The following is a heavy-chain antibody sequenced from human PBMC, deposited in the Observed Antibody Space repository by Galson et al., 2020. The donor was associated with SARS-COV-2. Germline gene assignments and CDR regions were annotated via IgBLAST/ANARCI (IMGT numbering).Heavy chain of an antibody. J-gene: IGHJ4*02. D-gene: IGHD4-17*01. CDR3: AREDYGDYRGERADY. V-gene: IGHV3-48*01. Sequence: PGGSLRLSCAASGFTFTTYSMNWVRQAPGKGLEWVSYISSSSSTRYYADSVKGRFTISRDNARNSLYLQMNSLRAEDTAIYYCAREDYGDYRGERADYWGQGTLVTVSS. CDR1: GFTFTTYS. CDR2: ISSSSSTR.